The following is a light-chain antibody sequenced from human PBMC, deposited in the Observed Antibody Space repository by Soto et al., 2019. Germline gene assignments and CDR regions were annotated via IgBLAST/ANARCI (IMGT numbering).Light chain of an antibody. V-gene: IGKV3-15*01. Sequence: EIVMTQSPATLSVSPGERATLSCRASQSVSSNLAWYQQKPGQAPRLLIYGASTRATVIPARFSGSGSGTEFTPAISSLQSEDFAFYFCQQSNSWPPWAFGQGTKVEI. CDR3: QQSNSWPPWA. J-gene: IGKJ1*01. CDR2: GAS. CDR1: QSVSSN.